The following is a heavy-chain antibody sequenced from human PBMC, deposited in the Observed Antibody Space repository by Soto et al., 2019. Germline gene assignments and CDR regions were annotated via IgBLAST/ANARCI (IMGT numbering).Heavy chain of an antibody. CDR1: GDSLRRGFHH. D-gene: IGHD2-8*01. CDR3: ARGTVYYCTNDKCGFFFDH. Sequence: QVQLQESGSGLLKPSQTLSIDCSVSGDSLRRGFHHWSWIRQTPGKGLQLIGYIDTNGDTHYDPSLRNRLNMSIVTTESRFSLKVTSVTAADTAVYYCARGTVYYCTNDKCGFFFDHWGQGALVTVTS. J-gene: IGHJ4*02. CDR2: IDTNGDT. V-gene: IGHV4-31*03.